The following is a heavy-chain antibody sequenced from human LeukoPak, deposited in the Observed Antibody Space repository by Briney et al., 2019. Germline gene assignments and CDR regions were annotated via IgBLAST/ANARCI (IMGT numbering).Heavy chain of an antibody. Sequence: GGSLRLSCAASGFTVSSYYMTWVRQAPGKGLEWVSVMYSGGSTYYADPVKGRVAISRDNSKNTLYLQMNSLRAEDTAVYYCARGANYYGSGSYYSPPTYFDYWGQGTLVTVSS. V-gene: IGHV3-66*01. CDR2: MYSGGST. J-gene: IGHJ4*02. D-gene: IGHD3-10*01. CDR3: ARGANYYGSGSYYSPPTYFDY. CDR1: GFTVSSYY.